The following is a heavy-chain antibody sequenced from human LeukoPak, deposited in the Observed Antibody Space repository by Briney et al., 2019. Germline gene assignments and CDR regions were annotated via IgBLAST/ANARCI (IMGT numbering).Heavy chain of an antibody. Sequence: SETLSLTCAVYGGSFSGYYWSWIRQPPGKGLEWIGYIYHSGSTYYNPSLKSRVTISVDRSKNQFSLKLSSVTAADTAVYYCARDGAVAGTTTWYFDLWGQGTLVTVSS. CDR1: GGSFSGYY. J-gene: IGHJ2*01. V-gene: IGHV4-34*01. D-gene: IGHD6-19*01. CDR3: ARDGAVAGTTTWYFDL. CDR2: IYHSGST.